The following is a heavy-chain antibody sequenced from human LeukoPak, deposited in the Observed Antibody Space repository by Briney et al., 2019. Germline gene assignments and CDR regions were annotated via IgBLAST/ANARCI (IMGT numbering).Heavy chain of an antibody. D-gene: IGHD3-22*01. CDR2: MNPNSGNT. V-gene: IGHV1-8*01. CDR1: GYTLTELS. J-gene: IGHJ3*02. Sequence: ASVKVSCKVSGYTLTELSMHWVRQATGQGLEWMGWMNPNSGNTGYAQKFQGRVTMTRNTSISTAYMELSSLRSEDTAVYYCARGSGYYYDSSGLDAFDIWGQGTMVTVSS. CDR3: ARGSGYYYDSSGLDAFDI.